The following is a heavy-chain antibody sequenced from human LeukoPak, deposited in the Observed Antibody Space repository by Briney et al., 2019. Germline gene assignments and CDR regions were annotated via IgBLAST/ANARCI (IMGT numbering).Heavy chain of an antibody. D-gene: IGHD6-13*01. CDR2: IGGNSDYA. J-gene: IGHJ4*02. V-gene: IGHV3-23*01. CDR1: RFTFSTNA. Sequence: PGGSLRLSCAASRFTFSTNAMAWVRQAPGKGLEWVSAIGGNSDYAFYADSVKGRFTTSRDNSKNMLYLQMNSLRVEDTAVYYCAKEFVSRSSLSLDDWGQGTLATVSS. CDR3: AKEFVSRSSLSLDD.